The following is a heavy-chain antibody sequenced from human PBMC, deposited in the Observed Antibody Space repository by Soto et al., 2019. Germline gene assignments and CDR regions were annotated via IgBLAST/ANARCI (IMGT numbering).Heavy chain of an antibody. J-gene: IGHJ3*02. CDR2: ISYDGNSK. D-gene: IGHD3-10*01. Sequence: QVQLVESGGGAVQPGSSLRLSCVASGITFRNFNMHWVRQAQGKGLEWVALISYDGNSKYYADSVRFTISRDNSKNTLSLQMNSLRPDDTAIYYFAQDGQWFGELSAVDICGHGPMVTV. CDR3: AQDGQWFGELSAVDI. V-gene: IGHV3-30*18. CDR1: GITFRNFN.